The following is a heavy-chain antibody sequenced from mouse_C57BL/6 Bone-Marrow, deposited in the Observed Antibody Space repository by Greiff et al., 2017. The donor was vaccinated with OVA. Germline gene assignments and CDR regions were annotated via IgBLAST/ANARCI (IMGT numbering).Heavy chain of an antibody. Sequence: QVQLQQSGAELVRPGTSVKMSCKASGYTFTNYWIGWAKPRPGHGLEWIGDIYPGGGYTNYNEKFKGKATLTAHKSSRTAYMQFSSLTTEDSASYNCARVRLTGPDFDYWGQGTTLTVSS. CDR1: GYTFTNYW. CDR2: IYPGGGYT. J-gene: IGHJ2*01. D-gene: IGHD4-1*01. CDR3: ARVRLTGPDFDY. V-gene: IGHV1-63*01.